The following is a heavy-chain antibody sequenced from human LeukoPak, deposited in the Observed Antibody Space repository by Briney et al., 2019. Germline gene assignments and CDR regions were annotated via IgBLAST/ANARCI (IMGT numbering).Heavy chain of an antibody. Sequence: SETLSLTCTVSGGSVSSGSYYWSWIRQPPGKGLGWIGYIYYSGSTNYNPSLKSRVTISVDTSENQFSLKLSSVTAADTAVYYCAREDCSSTSCYGFDYWGQGTLVTVSS. D-gene: IGHD2-2*01. V-gene: IGHV4-61*01. CDR1: GGSVSSGSYY. J-gene: IGHJ4*02. CDR3: AREDCSSTSCYGFDY. CDR2: IYYSGST.